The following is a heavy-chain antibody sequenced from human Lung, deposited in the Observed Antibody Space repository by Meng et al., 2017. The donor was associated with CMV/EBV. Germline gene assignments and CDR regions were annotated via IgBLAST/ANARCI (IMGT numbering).Heavy chain of an antibody. CDR3: ARGRYSGYDWGPYYYYGMDV. Sequence: SXXVSXKASGGTXSSYAISWVRQAPGQGLEWMGGIIPIFGTANYAQKFQGRVTITTDESTSTAYMELSSLRSEDTAVYYCARGRYSGYDWGPYYYYGMDVWXQGTTVTVSS. D-gene: IGHD5-12*01. CDR1: GGTXSSYA. J-gene: IGHJ6*02. V-gene: IGHV1-69*05. CDR2: IIPIFGTA.